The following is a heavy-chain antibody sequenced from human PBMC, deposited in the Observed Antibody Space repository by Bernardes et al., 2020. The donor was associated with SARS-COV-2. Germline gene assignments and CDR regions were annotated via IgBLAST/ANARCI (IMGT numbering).Heavy chain of an antibody. CDR1: GFTFSSYA. V-gene: IGHV3-23*01. J-gene: IGHJ4*02. CDR3: SKLILGSGSNFDY. CDR2: ISGSCGST. Sequence: GGSLRLSCAASGFTFSSYAMNWVRQAPGKGLEWVSAISGSCGSTYYADPVRGRFTISRDNSTNTLYLQMNSLIAEDTAVYYCSKLILGSGSNFDYWGQGTLVTVSS. D-gene: IGHD3-10*01.